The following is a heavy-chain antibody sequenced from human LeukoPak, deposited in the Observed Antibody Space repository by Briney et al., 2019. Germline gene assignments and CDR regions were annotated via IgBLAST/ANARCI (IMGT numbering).Heavy chain of an antibody. V-gene: IGHV3-21*01. CDR2: IGDDPNYI. CDR1: GFSFNSHK. J-gene: IGHJ6*04. D-gene: IGHD3-10*02. Sequence: GGSLRLSCAASGFSFNSHKMNWVRQAPGKGLEWVSSIGDDPNYINYADSVKGRFTISRDNAKNSLYLQMNSLRAEDTAVYYRAELGITMIGGVWGKGTTVTISS. CDR3: AELGITMIGGV.